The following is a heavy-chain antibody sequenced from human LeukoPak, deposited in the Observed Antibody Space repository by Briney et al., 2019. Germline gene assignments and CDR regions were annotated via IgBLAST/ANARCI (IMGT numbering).Heavy chain of an antibody. Sequence: GASLKTSYTGSGSFFTSYWIGWVRPPAQKGLEWMGIISPGDSATRSNTSFQGHITTSANKSISIAYLQCSRLKASHTAMYYCARVAAPDWMDVGYWGTTV. CDR2: ISPGDSAT. CDR1: GSFFTSYW. D-gene: IGHD6-25*01. CDR3: ARVAAPDWMDV. V-gene: IGHV5-51*01. J-gene: IGHJ6*02.